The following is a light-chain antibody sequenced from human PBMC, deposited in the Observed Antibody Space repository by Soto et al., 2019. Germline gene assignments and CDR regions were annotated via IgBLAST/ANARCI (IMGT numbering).Light chain of an antibody. CDR3: SSYTSSSTYVV. CDR2: EVS. J-gene: IGLJ2*01. V-gene: IGLV2-14*01. CDR1: SSDVGGYNY. Sequence: QSALTQPASVSGSPGQSITISCTGTSSDVGGYNYVSWYQQHPGKAPKLMIYEVSNRPSGVSNRFSGSKSGNTDSLTISGLQDEDEADYSCSSYTSSSTYVVFGGGTKLTV.